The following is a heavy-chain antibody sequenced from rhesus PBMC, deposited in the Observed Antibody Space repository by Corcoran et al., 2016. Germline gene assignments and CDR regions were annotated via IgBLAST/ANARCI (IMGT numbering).Heavy chain of an antibody. V-gene: IGHV4S9*01. D-gene: IGHD3-34*01. J-gene: IGHJ5-1*01. CDR2: IYGNSAAT. CDR3: ARDGGNRFDV. CDR1: GGSISDYYY. Sequence: QVQLQESGPGLVKPSETLSLTCAVSGGSISDYYYWNWIRQPPGKGLEWIGNIYGNSAATYYNPSLKIRVTISKYTSNNHFFLKLSSVTAADTAVYYCARDGGNRFDVWGPGVLVTVSS.